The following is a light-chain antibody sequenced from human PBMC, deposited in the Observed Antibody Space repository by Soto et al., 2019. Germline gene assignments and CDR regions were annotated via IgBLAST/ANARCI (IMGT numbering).Light chain of an antibody. J-gene: IGKJ1*01. CDR1: QSVGSNF. V-gene: IGKV3-20*01. CDR3: QQYGSPPWA. CDR2: AAS. Sequence: IVLTQSPGTLSLSPGERATLSCRASQSVGSNFLAWYQQKRGQAPRILIYAASNRASGIPDRFSGSGSGSDFTLTSSRLEPEDFALYYCQQYGSPPWAFGQGTRVEI.